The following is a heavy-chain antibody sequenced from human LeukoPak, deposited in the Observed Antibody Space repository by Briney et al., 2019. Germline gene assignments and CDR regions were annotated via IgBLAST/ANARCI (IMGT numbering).Heavy chain of an antibody. CDR3: ARHFLRGGFDS. CDR2: IYETGHT. D-gene: IGHD5-12*01. J-gene: IGHJ4*02. Sequence: SETLSLTCTVSGGSINNYYWSWIRQPPGKGLEGIAYIYETGHTGYNPSLKTRVTISLDTSKNQFSLKLNSVTAADTAVYYCARHFLRGGFDSWGQGTLVAVSS. CDR1: GGSINNYY. V-gene: IGHV4-59*08.